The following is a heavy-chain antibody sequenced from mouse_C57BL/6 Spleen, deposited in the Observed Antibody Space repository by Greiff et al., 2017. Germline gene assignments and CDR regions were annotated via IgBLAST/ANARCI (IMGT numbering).Heavy chain of an antibody. D-gene: IGHD3-3*01. J-gene: IGHJ2*01. Sequence: EVNVVESEGGLVQPGSSMKLSCTASGFTFSDYYMAWVRQVPEKGLEWVANINYDGSSTYYLDSLKSRFIISRDNAKNILYLQMSSLKSEDTATYYCARGGWGYFDYWGQGTTLTVSS. CDR3: ARGGWGYFDY. CDR1: GFTFSDYY. CDR2: INYDGSST. V-gene: IGHV5-16*01.